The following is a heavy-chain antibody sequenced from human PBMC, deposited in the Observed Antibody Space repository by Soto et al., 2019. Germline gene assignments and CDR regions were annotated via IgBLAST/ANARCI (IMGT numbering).Heavy chain of an antibody. CDR2: IYYSGST. V-gene: IGHV4-59*01. J-gene: IGHJ4*02. Sequence: SETLSLTCTVSGGSISSYYWSWIRQPPGRGLEWIGYIYYSGSTNYNPSLKSRVTISVDTSKNQFSLKLSSVTAADTAVYYCARERRSGYSSSWHDHWGQGTLVTVYS. CDR1: GGSISSYY. CDR3: ARERRSGYSSSWHDH. D-gene: IGHD6-13*01.